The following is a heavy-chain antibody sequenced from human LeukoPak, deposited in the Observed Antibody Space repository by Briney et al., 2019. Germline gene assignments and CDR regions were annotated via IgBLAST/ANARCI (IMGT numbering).Heavy chain of an antibody. V-gene: IGHV3-30*18. CDR3: AKDPRGRGVTYYYYYYGMDV. Sequence: GGSLRLSCAASGFTFSSYGMHWVRQAPGKGLEWVAVISYDGSNKCYADSVKGRFTISRDNSKNTLYLQMNSLRAEDTAVYYCAKDPRGRGVTYYYYYYGMDVWGQGTTVTVSS. CDR1: GFTFSSYG. D-gene: IGHD3-10*01. J-gene: IGHJ6*02. CDR2: ISYDGSNK.